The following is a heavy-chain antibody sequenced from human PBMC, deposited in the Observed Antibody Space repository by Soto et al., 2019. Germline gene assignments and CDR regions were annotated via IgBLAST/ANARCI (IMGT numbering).Heavy chain of an antibody. CDR2: ISYDGSNK. D-gene: IGHD1-20*01. CDR3: ARGPITGSFLDY. CDR1: GFTFSSYA. J-gene: IGHJ4*02. V-gene: IGHV3-30-3*01. Sequence: GGSLRLSCAASGFTFSSYAMHWVRQAPGKGLEWVAVISYDGSNKYYADSVKGRFTISRDNSKNTLYLQMNSLRAEDTAVYYCARGPITGSFLDYWGQGTLVTV.